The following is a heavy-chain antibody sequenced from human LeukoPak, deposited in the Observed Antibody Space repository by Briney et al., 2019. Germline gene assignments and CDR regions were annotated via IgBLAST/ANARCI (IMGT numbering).Heavy chain of an antibody. V-gene: IGHV4-4*07. D-gene: IGHD3-10*01. CDR2: IYTSGST. CDR1: GGSISSYY. J-gene: IGHJ6*03. CDR3: ARVRQDYYGSGSHNYYYYYMDV. Sequence: PSETLSLTCTVSGGSISSYYWSWIRQPAGKGLEWIGRIYTSGSTNYNPSLKSRVTISVDTSKNQFSLKLSSVTAADTAAYYCARVRQDYYGSGSHNYYYYYMDVWGKGTTVTISS.